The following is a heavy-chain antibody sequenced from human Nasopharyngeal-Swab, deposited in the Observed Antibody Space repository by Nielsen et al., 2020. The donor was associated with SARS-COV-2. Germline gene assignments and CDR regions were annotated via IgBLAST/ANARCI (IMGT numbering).Heavy chain of an antibody. V-gene: IGHV4-4*07. CDR1: GGSISSYY. Sequence: SETLSLTCTVSGGSISSYYWSWIRQPAGKGLEWIGRIYTSGSTNYNPSLKGRVTMSVDTSKNQFSLKLSSVTAADTAVYYCARGLRYYYGSGRLGSYYYGMDVWGQGTTVTVSS. D-gene: IGHD3-10*01. J-gene: IGHJ6*02. CDR2: IYTSGST. CDR3: ARGLRYYYGSGRLGSYYYGMDV.